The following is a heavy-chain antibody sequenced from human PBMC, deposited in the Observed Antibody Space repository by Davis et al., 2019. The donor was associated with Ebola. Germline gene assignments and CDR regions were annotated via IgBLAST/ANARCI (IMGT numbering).Heavy chain of an antibody. D-gene: IGHD7-27*01. Sequence: PGGSLRLSCTASGFTFSNYWVAWGRQAPGKGLEWVAHIQEDGSVKDYVDSVKGLFTISRDNAKNSGYLQMNSLGVEDTAVYYCVRDGWGSLFDYWGQGTLVTVSS. CDR3: VRDGWGSLFDY. CDR2: IQEDGSVK. CDR1: GFTFSNYW. J-gene: IGHJ4*02. V-gene: IGHV3-7*03.